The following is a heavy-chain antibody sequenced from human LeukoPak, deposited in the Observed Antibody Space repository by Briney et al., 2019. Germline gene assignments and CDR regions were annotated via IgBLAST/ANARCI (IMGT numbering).Heavy chain of an antibody. CDR1: GFTFSSYW. V-gene: IGHV3-74*01. CDR2: IHSDGSTT. Sequence: GGSLRLSCAASGFTFSSYWMHWVRQVPGKGLVWVSRIHSDGSTTNYADSVKGRFTISRDNAKNTLYLQMSSLRAEDTAVYYCARGLTSGISDYWDQGTLVTVSS. CDR3: ARGLTSGISDY. D-gene: IGHD3-10*01. J-gene: IGHJ4*02.